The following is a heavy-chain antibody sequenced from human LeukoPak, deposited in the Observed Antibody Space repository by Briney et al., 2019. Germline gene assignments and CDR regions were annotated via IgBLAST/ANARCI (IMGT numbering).Heavy chain of an antibody. CDR3: AKDYSGYGAAHDY. CDR2: IYSGGST. Sequence: GGSLRLSCAASGFTVSSNYMSWVRQAPGKGLEWVSVIYSGGSTYYTDSVKGRFTISRDKSHNTLYLQMNSLRVEDTAVYYCAKDYSGYGAAHDYWGQGTLVTVSS. CDR1: GFTVSSNY. V-gene: IGHV3-53*01. J-gene: IGHJ4*02. D-gene: IGHD5-12*01.